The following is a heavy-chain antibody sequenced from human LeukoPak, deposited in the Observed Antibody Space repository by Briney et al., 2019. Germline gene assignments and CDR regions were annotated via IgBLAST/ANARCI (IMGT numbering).Heavy chain of an antibody. CDR3: ARVRSGGSCYDY. CDR1: GYTFTNYY. V-gene: IGHV1-46*01. CDR2: INPSGGST. J-gene: IGHJ4*02. D-gene: IGHD2-15*01. Sequence: ASVTVSSKASGYTFTNYYMHWVRQAPGQGGEWMGIINPSGGSTSYAQKFQGRVTITRDTSTSTVYMELSSLRSEDTAVYYCARVRSGGSCYDYWGQGTLVTVSS.